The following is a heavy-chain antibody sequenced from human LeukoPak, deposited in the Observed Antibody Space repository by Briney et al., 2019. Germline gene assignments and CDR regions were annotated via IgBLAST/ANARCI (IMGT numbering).Heavy chain of an antibody. CDR1: GFTFSSYW. CDR2: IKQDGSEK. CDR3: ANEEGPYYDFWSGYPQPFGY. D-gene: IGHD3-3*01. J-gene: IGHJ4*02. Sequence: PGGSLRLSCAASGFTFSSYWMSWVRQAPGKGLEWVANIKQDGSEKYYVDSVKGRFTISRDNAKNSLYLQMNSLRAEDTAVYYYANEEGPYYDFWSGYPQPFGYWGQGTLVTVSS. V-gene: IGHV3-7*01.